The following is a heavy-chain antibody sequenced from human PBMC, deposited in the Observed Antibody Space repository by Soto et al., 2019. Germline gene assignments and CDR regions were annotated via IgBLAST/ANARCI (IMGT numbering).Heavy chain of an antibody. CDR2: ISYDGSNK. V-gene: IGHV3-30*18. CDR1: GFTFSSYG. CDR3: GKDRREIVVVPAAMAPLGS. J-gene: IGHJ3*01. Sequence: QVQLVESGGGVVQPGRSLRLSCAASGFTFSSYGMHWVRQAPGKGLEWVAVISYDGSNKYYADSVKGRFTISRDNSKNSLYLQMSSLRAEGTAVYYCGKDRREIVVVPAAMAPLGSWGQGTMVTVSS. D-gene: IGHD2-2*01.